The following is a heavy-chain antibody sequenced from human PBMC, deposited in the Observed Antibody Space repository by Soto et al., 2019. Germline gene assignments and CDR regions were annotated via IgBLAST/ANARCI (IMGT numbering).Heavy chain of an antibody. CDR3: ARGGGYSYFQEFDY. V-gene: IGHV3-33*01. J-gene: IGHJ4*02. Sequence: QVQLVESGGGVVQPGRSLRLSCAASGFTFSSYGMHWVRQAPGKGLEWVAVIWYDGSNKYYADSVKGRFTISRDNSKNTLYLQMNSLRAEDTAVYYCARGGGYSYFQEFDYWGQGTLVTVSS. CDR1: GFTFSSYG. D-gene: IGHD5-18*01. CDR2: IWYDGSNK.